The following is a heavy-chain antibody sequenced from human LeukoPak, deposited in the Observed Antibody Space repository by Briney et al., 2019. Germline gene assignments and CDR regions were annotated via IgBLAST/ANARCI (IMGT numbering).Heavy chain of an antibody. Sequence: SETLSLTCTVSGGSISSSSYYWGWIRQPPGKGLEWIGSIYYSGSTYYNPSLKSRVTISVDTSKNQFSLKLSSVTAADTAVYYCARQPPPGSSWYHNYYYGMDVWGQGATVTVSS. J-gene: IGHJ6*02. D-gene: IGHD6-13*01. CDR3: ARQPPPGSSWYHNYYYGMDV. CDR1: GGSISSSSYY. V-gene: IGHV4-39*01. CDR2: IYYSGST.